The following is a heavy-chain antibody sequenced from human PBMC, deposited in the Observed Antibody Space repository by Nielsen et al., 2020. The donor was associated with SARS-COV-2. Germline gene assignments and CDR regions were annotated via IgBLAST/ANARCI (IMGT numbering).Heavy chain of an antibody. CDR3: ARAADSNYGNYGMDV. V-gene: IGHV1-18*01. CDR1: GYTFTSYG. D-gene: IGHD4-11*01. J-gene: IGHJ6*02. CDR2: ISAYNGNT. Sequence: ASVKVSCKASGYTFTSYGISWVRQAPGQGLEWMGWISAYNGNTNYAQKLQGRVTMTTDTSTSTAYMELRSLRSDGTAVYYCARAADSNYGNYGMDVWGQGTTVTVSS.